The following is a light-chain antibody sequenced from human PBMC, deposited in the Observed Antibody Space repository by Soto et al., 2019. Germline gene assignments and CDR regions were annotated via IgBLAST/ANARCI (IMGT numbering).Light chain of an antibody. CDR3: AAWDDSLKV. CDR2: RNN. Sequence: QSVLTQPPSASGTPGQRVTISCSGSSSNIGSNYVYWYQQLPGTAPKLLIYRNNQRPSGVPDRFSGSKSGTSASLAISGPRSEDEADYYCAAWDDSLKVFGGGTKVTVL. V-gene: IGLV1-47*01. CDR1: SSNIGSNY. J-gene: IGLJ2*01.